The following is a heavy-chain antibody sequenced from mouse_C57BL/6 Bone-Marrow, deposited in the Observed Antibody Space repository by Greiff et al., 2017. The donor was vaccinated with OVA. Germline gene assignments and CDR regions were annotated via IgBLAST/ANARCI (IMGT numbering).Heavy chain of an antibody. CDR2: IDPSDSYT. V-gene: IGHV1-59*01. J-gene: IGHJ2*01. CDR1: GYTFTSYW. Sequence: QVQLQQPGAELVRPGTSVKLSCKASGYTFTSYWMHWVKQRPGQGLEWIGVIDPSDSYTNYNQKFKGKATLTVDTSSSTAYMQLSSLTSEDSAVYYCARWHYYGSSHYFDYWGQGTTLTVSS. D-gene: IGHD1-1*01. CDR3: ARWHYYGSSHYFDY.